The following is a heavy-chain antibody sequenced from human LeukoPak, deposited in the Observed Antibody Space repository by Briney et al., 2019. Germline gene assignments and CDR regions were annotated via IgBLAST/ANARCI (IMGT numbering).Heavy chain of an antibody. CDR3: ARGEQQQLVRLYYFDY. CDR2: IWYDGSNK. CDR1: GFNFSSYG. D-gene: IGHD6-13*01. V-gene: IGHV3-33*08. Sequence: PGGSLRLSCAASGFNFSSYGMHWVRQAPGKGLEGVAVIWYDGSNKYYADSVKGRFTISRDNSKNTLYLQMNSLRAEDTGVYYCARGEQQQLVRLYYFDYWGQGTLVTVSS. J-gene: IGHJ4*02.